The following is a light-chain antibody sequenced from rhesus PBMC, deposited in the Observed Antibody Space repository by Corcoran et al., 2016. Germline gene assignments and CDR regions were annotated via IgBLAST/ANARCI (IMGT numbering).Light chain of an antibody. CDR2: DAS. CDR3: LQHNSYPYS. Sequence: DIQMTQSPSSLSASVGDTVTITCRASQGISSYLNWFQQKPGKAPKLLIYDASSLERGVPSRFSGSGSGTDFTLTISSLQPEDFAVYYCLQHNSYPYSFGQGTKVEIK. CDR1: QGISSY. V-gene: IGKV1-28*03. J-gene: IGKJ2*01.